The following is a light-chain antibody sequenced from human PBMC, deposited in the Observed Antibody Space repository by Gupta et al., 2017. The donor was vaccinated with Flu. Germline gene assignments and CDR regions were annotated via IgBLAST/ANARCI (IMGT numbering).Light chain of an antibody. Sequence: AIRMTQSPSSFSASTGDRVTITCRASQGISSYLAWYQQKPGKAPKLLIYAAYTLQSGVPSRFSGSGSGTDFTLTSSCLQSEDFETYYCQQYYSYPRTVGQGTKVEIK. V-gene: IGKV1-8*01. CDR2: AAY. J-gene: IGKJ1*01. CDR3: QQYYSYPRT. CDR1: QGISSY.